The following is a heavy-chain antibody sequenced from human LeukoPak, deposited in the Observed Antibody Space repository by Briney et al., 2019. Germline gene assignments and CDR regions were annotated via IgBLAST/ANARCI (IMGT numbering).Heavy chain of an antibody. CDR1: GGSISSGYY. CDR3: ARVGYDSSGYSIFDY. CDR2: IYHSGST. Sequence: PSETLSLTCTVSGGSISSGYYWGWIRQPPGKGLEWIGSIYHSGSTYYNPSLKSRVTISVDTSKNQFSLKLSSVTAADTAVYYCARVGYDSSGYSIFDYWGQGTLVTVSS. J-gene: IGHJ4*02. D-gene: IGHD3-22*01. V-gene: IGHV4-38-2*02.